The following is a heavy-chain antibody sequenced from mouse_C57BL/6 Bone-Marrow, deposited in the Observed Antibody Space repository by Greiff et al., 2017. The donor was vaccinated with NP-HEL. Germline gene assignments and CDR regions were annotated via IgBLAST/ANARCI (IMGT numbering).Heavy chain of an antibody. CDR1: GYTFTDYY. Sequence: VQLQQSGPELVKPGASVKISCKASGYTFTDYYMNWVKQSHGKSLEWIGDINPNNGGTSYNQKFKGKATLTVDKSSSTAYMELRSLTSEDSAVYYGAPAYYSIYVSWFAYWGQGTLVTVSA. CDR2: INPNNGGT. V-gene: IGHV1-26*01. CDR3: APAYYSIYVSWFAY. D-gene: IGHD2-5*01. J-gene: IGHJ3*01.